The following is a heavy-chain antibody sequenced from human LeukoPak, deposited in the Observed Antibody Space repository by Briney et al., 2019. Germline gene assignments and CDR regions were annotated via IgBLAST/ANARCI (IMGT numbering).Heavy chain of an antibody. V-gene: IGHV3-33*08. CDR3: ARDSVYKSVLDY. CDR1: EFTFSSYG. J-gene: IGHJ4*02. D-gene: IGHD1-14*01. CDR2: IWYDGSNK. Sequence: GGSLRLSCAASEFTFSSYGMHWVRQAPGKGLEWVAVIWYDGSNKYYADSVKGRFTISRDNSKNTLYLQMNSLRAEDTAVYYCARDSVYKSVLDYWGQGTLVTVSS.